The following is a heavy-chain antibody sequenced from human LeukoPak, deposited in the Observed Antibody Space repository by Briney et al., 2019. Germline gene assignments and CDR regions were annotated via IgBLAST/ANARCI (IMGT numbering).Heavy chain of an antibody. CDR2: IIPIFGTA. CDR1: GGTFSSYA. Sequence: SVKVSCKASGGTFSSYAISWVRQAPGQGLEWMGGIIPIFGTANYAQKFQGRVTITADKSTSTAYMELSSLRSEDTAVYYCARDNGEGDGYNSFFSGYYGMDVWGQGTTVTVSS. CDR3: ARDNGEGDGYNSFFSGYYGMDV. J-gene: IGHJ6*02. D-gene: IGHD5-24*01. V-gene: IGHV1-69*06.